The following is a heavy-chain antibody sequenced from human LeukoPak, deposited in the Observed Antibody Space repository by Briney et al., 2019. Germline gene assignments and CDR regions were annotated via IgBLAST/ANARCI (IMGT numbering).Heavy chain of an antibody. V-gene: IGHV4-39*02. Sequence: SETLSLTCTVSGGSGGSISDSRYQWSWIRQPPGKGLEWIGSIYYTGDTYYNPSLKSRVTISLDTSKNQFSLKLTSVTAADTAVYYCARDSPNGVEVVDVQEGFDPWGQGTLVTVSS. CDR2: IYYTGDT. J-gene: IGHJ5*02. CDR1: GGSGGSISDSRYQ. D-gene: IGHD2-8*01. CDR3: ARDSPNGVEVVDVQEGFDP.